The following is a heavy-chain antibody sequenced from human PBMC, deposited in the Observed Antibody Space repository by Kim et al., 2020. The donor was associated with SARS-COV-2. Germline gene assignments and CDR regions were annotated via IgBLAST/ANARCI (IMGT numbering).Heavy chain of an antibody. V-gene: IGHV4-31*03. CDR1: GGSINSGGYY. J-gene: IGHJ6*02. CDR3: ARDCSSSTACNYYYGMDV. D-gene: IGHD2-2*01. Sequence: SETLSLTCTVSGGSINSGGYYWSWIRQHPGKGLEWIGYIYYSGSTYYNPSLKSRVTMSVDTSKNQFSLKLSSVTAADTAVYYCARDCSSSTACNYYYGMDVWGQGTTVTVSS. CDR2: IYYSGST.